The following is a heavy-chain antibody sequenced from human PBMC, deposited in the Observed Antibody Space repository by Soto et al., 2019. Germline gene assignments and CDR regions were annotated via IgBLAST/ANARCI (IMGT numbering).Heavy chain of an antibody. CDR1: WDSVSSNSAA. CDR3: SRELGKLKGYYYYYGMDV. CDR2: TYYRSKWYN. V-gene: IGHV6-1*01. Sequence: TFSLTCAISWDSVSSNSAAWNLIRHSPSRGLEWLGRTYYRSKWYNYYAVSVKSRITINPDTSKNQFSLQLNSVTPEDTAVYCCSRELGKLKGYYYYYGMDVWGQWNKVTVSS. J-gene: IGHJ6*02. D-gene: IGHD2-15*01.